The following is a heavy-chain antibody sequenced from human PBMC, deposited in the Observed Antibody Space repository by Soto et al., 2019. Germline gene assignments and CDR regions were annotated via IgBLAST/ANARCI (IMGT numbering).Heavy chain of an antibody. CDR2: INHSGST. CDR3: ASNKREMATIDY. Sequence: SSQTLSVTCAVYGGSFSGYYWSWIRQPPGKGLEWIGEINHSGSTNYNPSLKSRVTISVDTSKNQFSLKLSSVTAADTAVYYCASNKREMATIDYWGQGTLVTVSS. D-gene: IGHD5-12*01. J-gene: IGHJ4*02. CDR1: GGSFSGYY. V-gene: IGHV4-34*01.